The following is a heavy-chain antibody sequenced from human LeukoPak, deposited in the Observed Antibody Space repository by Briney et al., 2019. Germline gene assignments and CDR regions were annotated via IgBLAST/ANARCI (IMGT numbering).Heavy chain of an antibody. CDR2: ISGYNGNR. Sequence: ASVKVSCKASGYTFTGYYMHWVRQAPGQGLEWMGRISGYNGNRKIAQNFQGRVTLTTDISTSTAYVELGRLRSDDTAIYYCARVPTVFGVDPEQNHFDLWGKGTLVIVSS. D-gene: IGHD3-3*01. CDR1: GYTFTGYY. J-gene: IGHJ4*02. V-gene: IGHV1-18*04. CDR3: ARVPTVFGVDPEQNHFDL.